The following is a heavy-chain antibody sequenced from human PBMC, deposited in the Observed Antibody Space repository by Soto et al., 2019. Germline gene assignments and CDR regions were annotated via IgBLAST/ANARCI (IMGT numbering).Heavy chain of an antibody. V-gene: IGHV5-51*01. Sequence: GESRKISCXGSGYSFTSYWIGWVRQMPGKGLEWMGIIYPGDSDTRYSPSFQGQVTISADKSISTAYLQWSSLKASDTAMYYCARPRYYDSSGYNYGMDVWGQGTTVTVSS. CDR1: GYSFTSYW. CDR3: ARPRYYDSSGYNYGMDV. CDR2: IYPGDSDT. J-gene: IGHJ6*02. D-gene: IGHD3-22*01.